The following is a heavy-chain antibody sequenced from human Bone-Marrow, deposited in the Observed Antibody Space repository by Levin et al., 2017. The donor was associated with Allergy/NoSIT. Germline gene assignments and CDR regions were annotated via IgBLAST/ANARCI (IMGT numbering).Heavy chain of an antibody. D-gene: IGHD6-19*01. Sequence: SETLSLTCTVSGGSISNYYWSWIRQPPGKGLEWIGYIYYSGSTNYNPSLKSRITISVDASRNQFSLKLTSVTAADTAVYFCARLGEAVPGLYWYFDLWGRGTLVSVSS. CDR3: ARLGEAVPGLYWYFDL. V-gene: IGHV4-59*01. CDR1: GGSISNYY. J-gene: IGHJ2*01. CDR2: IYYSGST.